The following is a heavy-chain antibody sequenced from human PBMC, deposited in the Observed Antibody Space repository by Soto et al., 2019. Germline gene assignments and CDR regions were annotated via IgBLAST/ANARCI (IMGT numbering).Heavy chain of an antibody. CDR2: MNPNSGNT. Sequence: GASVKVSCKASGYTFTSYDINWVRQATGQGLEWMGWMNPNSGNTGYAQKFQGRVTMTRNTSISTAYMELSSLRSEDTAVYYCARGSHSSGHLGYWGQGTPVTVYS. V-gene: IGHV1-8*01. CDR3: ARGSHSSGHLGY. CDR1: GYTFTSYD. J-gene: IGHJ4*02. D-gene: IGHD3-22*01.